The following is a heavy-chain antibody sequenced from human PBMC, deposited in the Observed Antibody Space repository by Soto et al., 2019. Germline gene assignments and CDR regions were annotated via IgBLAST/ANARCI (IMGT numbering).Heavy chain of an antibody. CDR2: ISSSSSYI. D-gene: IGHD5-12*01. V-gene: IGHV3-21*01. J-gene: IGHJ3*02. Sequence: GGSLRLSCAASGFTFSSYSMNWVRQAPGKGLEWVSSISSSSSYIYYADSEKGRFTISGENAKSSLYLQMSSLRAEDTAEYYCAKAGGDSGYEEGAFDIWGQGTMVNVSS. CDR3: AKAGGDSGYEEGAFDI. CDR1: GFTFSSYS.